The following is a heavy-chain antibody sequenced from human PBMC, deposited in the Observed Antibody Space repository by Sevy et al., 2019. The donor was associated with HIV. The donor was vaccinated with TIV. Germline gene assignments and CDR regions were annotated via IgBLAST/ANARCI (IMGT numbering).Heavy chain of an antibody. V-gene: IGHV3-15*07. CDR2: IKSNTDRGTT. CDR1: GFTFSNAW. D-gene: IGHD3-10*01. CDR3: TTGITLLPGVITS. J-gene: IGHJ5*02. Sequence: GGSLRLSCAASGFTFSNAWMNWVRQAPGKGLEWVGHIKSNTDRGTTDYAAPLKGRFTISRDDSKNTLFLQMSSLKTEDTAVYYCTTGITLLPGVITSWGQGTLVTVSS.